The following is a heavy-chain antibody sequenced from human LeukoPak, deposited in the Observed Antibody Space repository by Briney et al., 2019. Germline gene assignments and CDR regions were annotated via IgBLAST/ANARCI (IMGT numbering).Heavy chain of an antibody. CDR1: GFTFSNYA. Sequence: GGSLRLSCAASGFTFSNYAMAWVRQAPGKGLEWVSAISDSGGSTYYADSVKGRFTISRDNSKNTLYLQMNSLRAEDTAVYYCANRPVFDYWGQGTLVTVSS. J-gene: IGHJ4*02. V-gene: IGHV3-23*01. CDR3: ANRPVFDY. CDR2: ISDSGGST.